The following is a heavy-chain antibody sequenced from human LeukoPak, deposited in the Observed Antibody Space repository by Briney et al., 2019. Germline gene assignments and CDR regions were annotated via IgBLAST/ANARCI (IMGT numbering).Heavy chain of an antibody. Sequence: GGSLRLSCAASGFTFSSYSMNWVRQAPGKGLEWVSSISSSSSYIYYADSVKGRFAISRDNAKNSLYLQMNSLRAEDTAVYYCAKGTILTGYYTGGFDYWGQGTLVTVSS. D-gene: IGHD3-9*01. CDR2: ISSSSSYI. J-gene: IGHJ4*02. V-gene: IGHV3-21*04. CDR1: GFTFSSYS. CDR3: AKGTILTGYYTGGFDY.